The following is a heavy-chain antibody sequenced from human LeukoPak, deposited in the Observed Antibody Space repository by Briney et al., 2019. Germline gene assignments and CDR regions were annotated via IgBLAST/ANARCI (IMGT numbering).Heavy chain of an antibody. CDR2: IKSKADGGTT. V-gene: IGHV3-15*01. CDR1: GFTFISYW. Sequence: GGSLRLSCAASGFTFISYWMTWVRQAPGKGLEWVGRIKSKADGGTTDYAAPVQGRFTISRDDSKKTLYLQMNSLKTEDTAVYYCTTLWYYYDSSDYWGQGTLVTVSS. J-gene: IGHJ4*02. D-gene: IGHD3-22*01. CDR3: TTLWYYYDSSDY.